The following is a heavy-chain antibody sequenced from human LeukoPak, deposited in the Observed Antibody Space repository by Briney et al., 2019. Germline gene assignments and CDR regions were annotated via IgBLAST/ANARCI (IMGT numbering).Heavy chain of an antibody. CDR3: ATKQWLAPPPDS. D-gene: IGHD6-19*01. J-gene: IGHJ4*02. V-gene: IGHV3-74*01. CDR2: INTDGTVT. CDR1: GFTFSKYW. Sequence: GGSLRLSCAASGFTFSKYWMLWVRQAPGKGLESVSRINTDGTVTTCADSVKGRFTVSRDNADNTMFLQMNSVRDEDTAVYYCATKQWLAPPPDSWGQGTPVTVSS.